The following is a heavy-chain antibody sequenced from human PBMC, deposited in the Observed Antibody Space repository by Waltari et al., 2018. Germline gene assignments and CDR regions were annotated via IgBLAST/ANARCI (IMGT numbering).Heavy chain of an antibody. D-gene: IGHD3-10*01. CDR3: AKEAAHIPRSSPDY. CDR1: GFTFSYYG. CDR2: ISGSGDRT. V-gene: IGHV3-23*04. Sequence: EVQLVESGGGLVQPGGSLRLSCAVSGFTFSYYGMTWVGQSPGKGLGWVTSISGSGDRTYYGESVKCRFTISRDNSKNTVYLQMNSLRGDDTAVYYCAKEAAHIPRSSPDYWGQGTLVTVSS. J-gene: IGHJ4*02.